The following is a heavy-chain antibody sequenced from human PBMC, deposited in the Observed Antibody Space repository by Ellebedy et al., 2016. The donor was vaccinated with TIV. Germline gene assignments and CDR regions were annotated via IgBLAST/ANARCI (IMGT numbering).Heavy chain of an antibody. V-gene: IGHV4-30-4*01. D-gene: IGHD2-8*01. J-gene: IGHJ4*02. Sequence: MPSETLSLTCTVSGGPFSSRNSSWSWIRQPPGKGLEWIGYFYYSGSTYYNPTLESRVTISLDISKKQFSLRINSATATYTAVYYCDRFEAFDTNGFYFDDWGRGTLVTVSS. CDR3: DRFEAFDTNGFYFDD. CDR2: FYYSGST. CDR1: GGPFSSRNSS.